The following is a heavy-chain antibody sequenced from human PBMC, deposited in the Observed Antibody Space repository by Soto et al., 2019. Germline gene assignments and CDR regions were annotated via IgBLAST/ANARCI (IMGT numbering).Heavy chain of an antibody. CDR1: GGSISSGNYY. Sequence: QVQLQESGPGLVKPSQTLSLTCTVSGGSISSGNYYWSWIRQPPGKGLEWIGFIYYSGSTYYNASLKSRFTISVDTSKNQFSLKLSFVTAADTAVYYCATMGTPATGLDSFDYWGQGTLVTVSS. J-gene: IGHJ4*02. CDR2: IYYSGST. D-gene: IGHD1-7*01. V-gene: IGHV4-30-4*01. CDR3: ATMGTPATGLDSFDY.